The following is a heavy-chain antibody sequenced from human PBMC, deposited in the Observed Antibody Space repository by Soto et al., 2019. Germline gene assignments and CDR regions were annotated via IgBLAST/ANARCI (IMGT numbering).Heavy chain of an antibody. CDR2: IRPNDGHT. CDR3: AIIGSGDYSDFDY. V-gene: IGHV1-18*01. CDR1: GYTFTSYG. Sequence: GASVKVSCKGLGYTFTSYGISWVRQAPGQGLEWMGWIRPNDGHTNYAQKFQDRVTMTRDTSTTTVYMDLRSLGSDDTAVYYCAIIGSGDYSDFDYWGQETLVTVSS. D-gene: IGHD4-4*01. J-gene: IGHJ4*02.